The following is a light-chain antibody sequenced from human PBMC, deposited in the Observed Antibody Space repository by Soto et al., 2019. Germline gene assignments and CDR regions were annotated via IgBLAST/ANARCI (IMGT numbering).Light chain of an antibody. V-gene: IGLV2-14*03. CDR3: SSYTSSSTLVV. J-gene: IGLJ2*01. Sequence: QSALTQPASVSGSPGQSITISCTGTSSDVGDYNYVSWYQQHPGKAPTLMIYDVSNRPSGVSNRFSGSKSGSTASLTISGLQAEDEADYYCSSYTSSSTLVVFGGGTKLTVL. CDR1: SSDVGDYNY. CDR2: DVS.